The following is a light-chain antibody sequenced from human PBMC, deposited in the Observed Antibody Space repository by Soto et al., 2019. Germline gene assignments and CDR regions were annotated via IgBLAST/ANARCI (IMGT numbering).Light chain of an antibody. CDR3: QQYGSSGT. V-gene: IGKV3-20*01. CDR2: GAS. Sequence: EIVLTQCPGTVSLSPGERATLSCRASQSVSSTYLAWYQQKPGQAPRLLIYGASTRATGIPDRFSGSGSGTDFTLTISRLEPEDFAVYYCQQYGSSGTFGQGTKVDVK. CDR1: QSVSSTY. J-gene: IGKJ1*01.